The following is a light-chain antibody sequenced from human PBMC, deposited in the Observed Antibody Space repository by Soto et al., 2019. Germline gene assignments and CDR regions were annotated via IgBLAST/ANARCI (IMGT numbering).Light chain of an antibody. J-gene: IGKJ4*01. CDR2: GAS. CDR1: QSVSST. CDR3: QQYNKWPLT. V-gene: IGKV3D-15*01. Sequence: EIVMPQSQATLSVSPGERATLSCRACQSVSSTLAWYQQNPGQAPRLLIYGASTRATGIPARFSGSGSGTEFTLTISSLQSEDVAVYYCQQYNKWPLTFGGGTKVEIK.